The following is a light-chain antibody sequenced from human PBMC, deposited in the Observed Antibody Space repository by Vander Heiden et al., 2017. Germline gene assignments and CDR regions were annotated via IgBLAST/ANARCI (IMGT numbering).Light chain of an antibody. J-gene: IGKJ3*01. CDR2: DVS. V-gene: IGKV3-11*01. CDR3: QQRSDWPPFT. Sequence: EIVLTQSPATLSLSPGERATLSCRASQSVRSYLAWYQQKPGQAPRLLIYDVSNRATGIPARFSGSGSGTDFTLTTSSLEPEDFAVYYCQQRSDWPPFTFGPGTKVDIK. CDR1: QSVRSY.